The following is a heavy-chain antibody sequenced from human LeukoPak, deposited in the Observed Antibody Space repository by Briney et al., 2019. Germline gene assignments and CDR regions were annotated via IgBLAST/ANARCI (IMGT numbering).Heavy chain of an antibody. Sequence: GGSLRLSCAASGFTFSNAWISWVRQAPGKGLEWVAVISYDGSNKYYADSVKGRFTISRDNAKNSLYLQMNSLRAEDTAVYYCARDRDSSWYEAFWDYWGQGTLVTVSS. J-gene: IGHJ4*02. V-gene: IGHV3-30-3*01. D-gene: IGHD6-13*01. CDR2: ISYDGSNK. CDR3: ARDRDSSWYEAFWDY. CDR1: GFTFSNAW.